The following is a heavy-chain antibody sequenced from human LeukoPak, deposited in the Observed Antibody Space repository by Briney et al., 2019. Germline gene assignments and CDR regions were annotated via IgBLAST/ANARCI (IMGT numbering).Heavy chain of an antibody. J-gene: IGHJ4*02. V-gene: IGHV3-48*04. CDR2: ISDSGRTK. CDR1: GFTLSNAW. Sequence: GGSLRLSCAASGFTLSNAWMNWVRQAPGKGLERVAYISDSGRTKYYVDSVKGRFTISRDNAKNSLYLQMNSLRAEDTAVYYCARDGGGWSFDSWGQGTLVTVSS. CDR3: ARDGGGWSFDS. D-gene: IGHD6-19*01.